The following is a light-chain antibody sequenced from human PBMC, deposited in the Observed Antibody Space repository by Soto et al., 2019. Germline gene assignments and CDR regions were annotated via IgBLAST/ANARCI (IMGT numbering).Light chain of an antibody. CDR1: QSVSSN. CDR2: GAS. CDR3: QQSSSSPIT. J-gene: IGKJ5*01. V-gene: IGKV3D-15*02. Sequence: EIGMTQSPATLSVSPGERATLSCRASQSVSSNLAWYQQKPGQAPRLLIYGASTRATGIPDRFSGSGSGTDFTPTISRLEAEDFAVYYCQQSSSSPITFGQGTRLEIK.